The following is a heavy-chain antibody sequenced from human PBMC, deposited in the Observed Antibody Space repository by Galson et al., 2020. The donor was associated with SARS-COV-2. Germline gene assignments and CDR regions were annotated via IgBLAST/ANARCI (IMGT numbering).Heavy chain of an antibody. J-gene: IGHJ3*02. CDR3: ARDDCSSTSCYSTFDI. D-gene: IGHD2-2*01. V-gene: IGHV3-33*01. Sequence: GESLKISCAASGFTFSSYGMHWVRQAPGKGLEWVAVIWYDGSNKYYADSVKGRFTISRDNSKNTLYLQMNSLRAEDTAVYYCARDDCSSTSCYSTFDIWGQGTMVTVSS. CDR2: IWYDGSNK. CDR1: GFTFSSYG.